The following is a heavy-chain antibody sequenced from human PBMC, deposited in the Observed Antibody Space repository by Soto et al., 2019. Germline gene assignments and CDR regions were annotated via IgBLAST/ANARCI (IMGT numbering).Heavy chain of an antibody. V-gene: IGHV1-18*01. CDR1: GYTFTSYG. Sequence: QVQLVQSGAEVKKPGASVKVSCKASGYTFTSYGISWVRQAPGQGLEWMGWVNAYNGNTNYAQKFQGRVTMTTDTSTSTAYMELRSLRTDDTAEDYCAREAVSGRTGFDYWGQGTLVTVSS. J-gene: IGHJ4*02. CDR2: VNAYNGNT. D-gene: IGHD6-19*01. CDR3: AREAVSGRTGFDY.